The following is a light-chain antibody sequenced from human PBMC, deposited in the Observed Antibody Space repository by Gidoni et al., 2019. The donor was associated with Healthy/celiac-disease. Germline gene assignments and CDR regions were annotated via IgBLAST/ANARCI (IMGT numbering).Light chain of an antibody. V-gene: IGKV1-39*01. CDR2: AAS. J-gene: IGKJ2*01. Sequence: DIQMTHSPSPLSASVGDRVTITCRASQSISSYLNWYQQKPGKAPKLLIYAASSLQSGVPSRFSGSGSGTDFTLTISSLQPEEFATYYCQQSYSTPDTFGQGTKLEIK. CDR3: QQSYSTPDT. CDR1: QSISSY.